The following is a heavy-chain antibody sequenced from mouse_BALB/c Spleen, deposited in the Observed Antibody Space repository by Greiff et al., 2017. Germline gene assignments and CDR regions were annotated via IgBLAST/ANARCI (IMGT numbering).Heavy chain of an antibody. Sequence: EVKLQESGAELVRSGASVKLSCTASGFNIKDYYMHWVKQRPEQGLEWIGWIDPENGDTEYAPKFQGKATMTADTSSNTAYLQLSSLTSEDTAVYYCNAVVVYYAMDYWGQGTSVTVSS. D-gene: IGHD1-1*02. V-gene: IGHV14-4*02. J-gene: IGHJ4*01. CDR2: IDPENGDT. CDR1: GFNIKDYY. CDR3: NAVVVYYAMDY.